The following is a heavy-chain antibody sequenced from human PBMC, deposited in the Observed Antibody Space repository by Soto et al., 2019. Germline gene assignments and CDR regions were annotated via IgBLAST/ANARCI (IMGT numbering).Heavy chain of an antibody. CDR1: GFTFNLYT. CDR3: ARDGALYYYDSSGYYSRDYYYYGMDV. CDR2: ISGDGNKQ. D-gene: IGHD3-22*01. Sequence: GGSLRLSCVASGFTFNLYTMHWLRQAPGKGLEWVAVISGDGNKQYYADSVKGRFTISRDNSKNTLHLQMNSLRAEDTAVYYCARDGALYYYDSSGYYSRDYYYYGMDVWGQGTTVTVSS. J-gene: IGHJ6*02. V-gene: IGHV3-30-3*01.